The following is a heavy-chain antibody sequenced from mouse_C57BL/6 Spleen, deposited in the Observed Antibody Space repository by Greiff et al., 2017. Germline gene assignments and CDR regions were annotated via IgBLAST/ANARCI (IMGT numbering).Heavy chain of an antibody. D-gene: IGHD1-1*01. J-gene: IGHJ1*03. CDR3: ARAYYGSSLWYFDV. CDR1: GYTFTSYW. V-gene: IGHV1-55*01. Sequence: QVQLKESGAELVRPGSSVKMSCKTSGYTFTSYWITWVKQRPGQGLEWIGDIYPGSGSTNYNEKFKSKATLTVDTSSSTAYMQLSSLTSEDSAVYYCARAYYGSSLWYFDVWGTGTTVTVSS. CDR2: IYPGSGST.